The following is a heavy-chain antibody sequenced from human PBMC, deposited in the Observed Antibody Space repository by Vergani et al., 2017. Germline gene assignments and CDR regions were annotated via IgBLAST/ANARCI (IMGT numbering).Heavy chain of an antibody. J-gene: IGHJ4*02. CDR3: ARLYGRDSSGSKYFDY. Sequence: EVQLVQSGAEVKKPGESLTISCQISEYSFTNYWIGWVRQMPGKGLEWMGIIHPADSETRYSPSFQGQVTISVDKSISTAYLQRSSLRASDSAMYYCARLYGRDSSGSKYFDYWGQGTLVTVSS. D-gene: IGHD3-22*01. CDR2: IHPADSET. V-gene: IGHV5-51*01. CDR1: EYSFTNYW.